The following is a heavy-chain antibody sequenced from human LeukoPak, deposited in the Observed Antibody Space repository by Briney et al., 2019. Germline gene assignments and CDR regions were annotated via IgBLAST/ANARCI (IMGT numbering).Heavy chain of an antibody. CDR3: ARRHVQYSSPSDPYYFDY. CDR1: GASISSYY. Sequence: SETLSLTCTVSGASISSYYWSWIRQPPGKGLEWIGYLDYSGSTKYNPSLKSRVTISVDTSKNQFSLRLSSVTAADTAVYYCARRHVQYSSPSDPYYFDYWGQGTLVTVSS. CDR2: LDYSGST. V-gene: IGHV4-59*01. J-gene: IGHJ4*02. D-gene: IGHD6-6*01.